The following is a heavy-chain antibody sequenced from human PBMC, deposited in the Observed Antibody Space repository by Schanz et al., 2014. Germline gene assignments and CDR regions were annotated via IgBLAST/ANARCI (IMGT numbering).Heavy chain of an antibody. CDR3: ARVGRDYISSSVLDSLHY. CDR1: GFTFRSYG. D-gene: IGHD6-6*01. J-gene: IGHJ4*02. CDR2: ISFDGGKT. V-gene: IGHV3-30*04. Sequence: QVVLMESGGGVVRPGRSVRLSCVASGFTFRSYGMHWVRQAPCKGLEWVAHISFDGGKTYYADSVKGRFTISRDNTKNTLFLQMNNLRPEDTAMYFCARVGRDYISSSVLDSLHYWGQGSLVTVS.